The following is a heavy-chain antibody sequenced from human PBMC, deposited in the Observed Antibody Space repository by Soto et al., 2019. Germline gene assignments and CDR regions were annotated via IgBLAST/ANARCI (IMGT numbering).Heavy chain of an antibody. D-gene: IGHD2-21*01. J-gene: IGHJ6*02. Sequence: QEQLQESGPGLVKPSHNLSLTCTVSSGFVSSGGYYWSWVRQHPGKGLEWVGTIDYTGSAYYNPSLNGRVMIPVDTSKNQFSLRLSSVTAADTAVYYCARRGPQFGSLFPYYGFDVWGQGSTVTVSS. CDR2: IDYTGSA. CDR1: SGFVSSGGYY. CDR3: ARRGPQFGSLFPYYGFDV. V-gene: IGHV4-31*03.